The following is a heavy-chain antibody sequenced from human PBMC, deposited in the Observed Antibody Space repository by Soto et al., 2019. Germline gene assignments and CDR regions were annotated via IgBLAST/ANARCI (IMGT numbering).Heavy chain of an antibody. CDR2: INAGNGNT. Sequence: ASVKVSYKASGYTFTSYAMHWVRQAPGQRLEWMGWINAGNGNTKYSQKFQGRVTITRDTSASTAYMELSSLRSEDTAVYYCARGPALSRDAFDIWGQGTMVTVS. CDR1: GYTFTSYA. V-gene: IGHV1-3*01. J-gene: IGHJ3*02. CDR3: ARGPALSRDAFDI.